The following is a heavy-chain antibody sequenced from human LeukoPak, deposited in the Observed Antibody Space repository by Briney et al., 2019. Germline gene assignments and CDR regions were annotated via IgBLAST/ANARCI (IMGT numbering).Heavy chain of an antibody. D-gene: IGHD2-2*01. J-gene: IGHJ4*02. CDR1: GGSISSYY. V-gene: IGHV4-59*01. Sequence: KPSGTPGLTCTGSGGSISSYYWSWIRQPPGKGLELIGVIYYSGSTNYNPSLKSRVTISVDTSKNQFSLKLSSVTAADTAVYYCARAGYCSSTSCYAGYFDYWGQGTLVTVSS. CDR2: IYYSGST. CDR3: ARAGYCSSTSCYAGYFDY.